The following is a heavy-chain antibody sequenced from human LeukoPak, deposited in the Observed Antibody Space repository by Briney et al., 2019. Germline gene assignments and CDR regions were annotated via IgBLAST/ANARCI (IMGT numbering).Heavy chain of an antibody. J-gene: IGHJ4*02. CDR3: ARNAMARGNHFDY. CDR1: GFTFSSYA. CDR2: ISSNGGNT. V-gene: IGHV3-64*01. Sequence: PGGSLRLSCAASGFTFSSYAMHWVRQAPGKGLEYVSAISSNGGNTYYANSVKGRFTISRDSSKDTLYLQMGSLRAEDMAVYYCARNAMARGNHFDYWGQGTLVAVSS. D-gene: IGHD3-10*01.